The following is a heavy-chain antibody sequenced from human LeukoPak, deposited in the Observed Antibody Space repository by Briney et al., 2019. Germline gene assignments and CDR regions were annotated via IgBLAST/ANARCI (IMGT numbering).Heavy chain of an antibody. CDR2: ISGRGGST. CDR1: GFTFSSYG. J-gene: IGHJ5*02. D-gene: IGHD2-8*01. V-gene: IGHV3-23*01. Sequence: GGSLRLSCAASGFTFSSYGMNWVRQAPGKGLEWVSGISGRGGSTYYADSVKGRFTISRDNSKNTLFLQMNSLRADDTAVYYCAARPYCTTATCPKTNWFDPWGQGTLVTVSS. CDR3: AARPYCTTATCPKTNWFDP.